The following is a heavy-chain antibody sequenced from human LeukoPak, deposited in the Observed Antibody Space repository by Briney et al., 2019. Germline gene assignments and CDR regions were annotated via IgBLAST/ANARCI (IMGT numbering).Heavy chain of an antibody. CDR1: GFTFSSYW. J-gene: IGHJ5*02. CDR2: INSDGSST. D-gene: IGHD4-23*01. CDR3: ARVPLGWCFDP. Sequence: GGSLRLSCAASGFTFSSYWMHWVRQAPGKGLVWVSRINSDGSSTSYAGSVKGRFTISGDNAKNTLYLEMNGLRAEDTAVYYCARVPLGWCFDPWGQGTLVTVSP. V-gene: IGHV3-74*01.